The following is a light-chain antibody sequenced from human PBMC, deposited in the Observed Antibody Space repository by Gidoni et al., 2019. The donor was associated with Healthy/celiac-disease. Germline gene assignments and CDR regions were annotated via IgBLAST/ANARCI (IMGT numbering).Light chain of an antibody. Sequence: ETVMTPSPATLSVSPGERATHSCGASQSVSINLAWYQQKPGQAPRLLIYGASSRATGIPARFSGSGSGTEFTLTISSLQSEDFAVYYCQQYNNWPPWTFGQXTKVEIK. CDR2: GAS. CDR3: QQYNNWPPWT. J-gene: IGKJ1*01. CDR1: QSVSIN. V-gene: IGKV3-15*01.